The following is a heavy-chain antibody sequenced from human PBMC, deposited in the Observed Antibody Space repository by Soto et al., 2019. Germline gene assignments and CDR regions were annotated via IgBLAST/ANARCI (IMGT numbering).Heavy chain of an antibody. Sequence: WWSLRLSCSASVFTFSSYGMHWFRQAPGKGLEWVAVIWYDGSNKYYADSVKGRFTISRDNSKNTLYLQMNSLRAEDTAVYYCARGYNVVVPAAIDADYYGMDVWGQGTTVTVSS. CDR3: ARGYNVVVPAAIDADYYGMDV. CDR1: VFTFSSYG. CDR2: IWYDGSNK. D-gene: IGHD2-2*01. V-gene: IGHV3-33*01. J-gene: IGHJ6*02.